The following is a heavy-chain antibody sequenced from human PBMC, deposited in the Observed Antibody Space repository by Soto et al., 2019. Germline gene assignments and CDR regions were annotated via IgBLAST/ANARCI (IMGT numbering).Heavy chain of an antibody. D-gene: IGHD3-10*01. J-gene: IGHJ4*02. CDR1: GYTLTELS. CDR2: FDPEDGET. CDR3: ASPSDYYGSGSYSKGFDY. Sequence: QVQLVQSGAEVKKPGASGKVSCKVSGYTLTELSMHWVRQAPGKGLEWIGGFDPEDGETIYAQKFQGRVTMTEDTSTDTAYMELSSLRAEEPAVYYCASPSDYYGSGSYSKGFDYWGQGNLVTVSS. V-gene: IGHV1-24*01.